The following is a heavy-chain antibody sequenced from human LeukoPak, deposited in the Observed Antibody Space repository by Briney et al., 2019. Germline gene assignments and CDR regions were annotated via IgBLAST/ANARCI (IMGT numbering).Heavy chain of an antibody. V-gene: IGHV4-61*02. Sequence: SETLSLTCTVSGCTISSGSYYWRWLRQPPGKGLEWIGRIYTTGSINYIPCLTSRVTISLDTSKNQFSLNLRSVTAADTAVYYCAREDGNWGDAFDIWGQGTMVTVSS. J-gene: IGHJ3*02. D-gene: IGHD7-27*01. CDR2: IYTTGSI. CDR3: AREDGNWGDAFDI. CDR1: GCTISSGSYY.